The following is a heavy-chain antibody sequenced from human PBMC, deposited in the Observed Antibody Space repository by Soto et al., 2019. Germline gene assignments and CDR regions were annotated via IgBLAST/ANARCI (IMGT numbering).Heavy chain of an antibody. CDR3: ARDLGYYDSSGYFDY. CDR2: ISSSDTII. CDR1: VFTCSDYY. V-gene: IGHV3-11*01. Sequence: SLRLSCSASVFTCSDYYMSWIRQAPGKGLEWVSYISSSDTIISYADSVKGRFTISRDNAKNSLYLQMNSLRAEDTAVYYCARDLGYYDSSGYFDYWGQGTLVTVSS. J-gene: IGHJ4*02. D-gene: IGHD3-22*01.